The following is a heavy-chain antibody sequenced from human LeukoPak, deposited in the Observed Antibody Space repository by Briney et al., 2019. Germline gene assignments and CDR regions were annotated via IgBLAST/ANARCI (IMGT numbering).Heavy chain of an antibody. J-gene: IGHJ6*03. V-gene: IGHV3-30*02. CDR2: IRYDGSNK. CDR1: GFTFSSYG. CDR3: AKAAQIKRGYSYGYVPVYYYYMDV. D-gene: IGHD5-18*01. Sequence: PGGSLRLSCAASGFTFSSYGMHWVRQAPGKGLEWVAFIRYDGSNKYYADSVKGRFTISRDNSKNTLYLQMNSLRAEDTAVYYCAKAAQIKRGYSYGYVPVYYYYMDVWGKGTTVTVSS.